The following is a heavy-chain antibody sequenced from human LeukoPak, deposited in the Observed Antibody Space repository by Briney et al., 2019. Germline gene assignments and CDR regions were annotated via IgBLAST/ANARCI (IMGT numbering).Heavy chain of an antibody. V-gene: IGHV1-18*04. CDR3: AREVVNYHGSGSFSPRQDYYGMDV. CDR1: GHSFSNYG. D-gene: IGHD3-10*01. Sequence: GASVKVFCKASGHSFSNYGFSWGRQAPGQGLEWMGSIGAHNGNTNYAQKFQGRVTMTTDTSTTTAYMELRSLRSNDTAVYYCAREVVNYHGSGSFSPRQDYYGMDVWGQGTRVIVSS. J-gene: IGHJ6*02. CDR2: IGAHNGNT.